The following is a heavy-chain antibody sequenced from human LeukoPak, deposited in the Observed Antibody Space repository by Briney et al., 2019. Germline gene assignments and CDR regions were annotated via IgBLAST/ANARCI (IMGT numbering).Heavy chain of an antibody. V-gene: IGHV3-48*03. CDR1: GFTFSSYE. CDR2: ISSSGNTI. D-gene: IGHD6-6*01. CDR3: ARGSATANDAFDI. J-gene: IGHJ3*02. Sequence: GGSLRLSCAASGFTFSSYEMNWVRQAPGKGLEWVSYISSSGNTIYYADSVKGRFTISRDNAKNSLYLQMNSLRAEDTAVYYCARGSATANDAFDIWGQGTMVTVSS.